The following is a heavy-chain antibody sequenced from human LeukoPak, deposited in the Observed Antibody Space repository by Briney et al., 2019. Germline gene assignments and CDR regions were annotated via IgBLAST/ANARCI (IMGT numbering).Heavy chain of an antibody. CDR2: IYYSGST. D-gene: IGHD2-15*01. CDR1: AGSISSYY. CDR3: ASLYCSGGSCYFDY. Sequence: SETMSLTSTVSAGSISSYYWSWVRQPPGKGLEWIGYIYYSGSTNYNPSLKSRVTISVDTSKNQFSLKLSSVTAADTAVYYCASLYCSGGSCYFDYWGQGTLVTVSS. V-gene: IGHV4-59*01. J-gene: IGHJ4*02.